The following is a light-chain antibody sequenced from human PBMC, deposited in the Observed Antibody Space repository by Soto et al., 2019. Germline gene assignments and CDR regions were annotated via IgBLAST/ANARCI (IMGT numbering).Light chain of an antibody. CDR2: LGS. J-gene: IGKJ1*01. V-gene: IGKV2-28*01. Sequence: DVVMTQSPLSLPVIPGEPASISCRSSQTLLHSNGHNYLDWYLQKPGQSPQLLIYLGSNRASGVPDRFSGSGSGKEFTLKISRVEAEDVVIYYCMQTLQTPPCTFGQGTKVEIK. CDR3: MQTLQTPPCT. CDR1: QTLLHSNGHNY.